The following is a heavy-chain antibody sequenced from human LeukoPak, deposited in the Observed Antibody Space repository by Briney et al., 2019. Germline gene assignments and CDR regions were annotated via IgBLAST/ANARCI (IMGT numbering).Heavy chain of an antibody. CDR2: INPNSGDT. J-gene: IGHJ4*02. V-gene: IGHV1-2*02. CDR3: ATTSRSLSPRDAFDF. Sequence: ASVKVSCKASGYTFTGYYIHWVRQAPGQGLEWMGWINPNSGDTNYAQKFQGRVAMTRDTSISTAYMELSTLISDDTAVYYCATTSRSLSPRDAFDFWGQGTLVTVSS. CDR1: GYTFTGYY. D-gene: IGHD5-24*01.